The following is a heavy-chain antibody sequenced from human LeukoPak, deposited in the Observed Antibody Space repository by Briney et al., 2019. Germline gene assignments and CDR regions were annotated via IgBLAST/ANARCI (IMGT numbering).Heavy chain of an antibody. Sequence: GGSLRLSCAASGFTVDDYAMHWVRQAPGKGLEWVSGISWNSGSIGYADSVKGRFTISRDNAKNSLYLQMNSLRAEDTALYYCAKGYSYGYVDAFDIWGQGTMVTVSS. CDR3: AKGYSYGYVDAFDI. CDR2: ISWNSGSI. J-gene: IGHJ3*02. CDR1: GFTVDDYA. D-gene: IGHD5-18*01. V-gene: IGHV3-9*01.